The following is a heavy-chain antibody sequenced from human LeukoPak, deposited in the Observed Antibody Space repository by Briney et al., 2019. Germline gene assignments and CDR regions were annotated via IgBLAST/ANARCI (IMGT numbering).Heavy chain of an antibody. D-gene: IGHD3-22*01. V-gene: IGHV1-2*02. CDR3: AGDLGYDSSGYHY. J-gene: IGHJ4*02. Sequence: GASVKVSCTASGYTFTGYYMHWVRQAPGQGLEWMGWINPNSGGTNYAQKFQGRVTMTRDTSISTAYMELSRLRSDDTAVYYCAGDLGYDSSGYHYWGQGTLVTVSS. CDR1: GYTFTGYY. CDR2: INPNSGGT.